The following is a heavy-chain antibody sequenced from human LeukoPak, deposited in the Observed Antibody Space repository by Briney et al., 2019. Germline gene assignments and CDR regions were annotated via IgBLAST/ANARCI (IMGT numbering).Heavy chain of an antibody. Sequence: GGSLRLSCAASGFTFSSYWMSWVRQAPGKGLEWVANIKQDGSEKYYVDSLKGRFTISRDNAKNSLYLQMNSLRAEDTAVYYCARGAGDPIYWYFDLWGRGTLVTVSS. CDR3: ARGAGDPIYWYFDL. CDR1: GFTFSSYW. V-gene: IGHV3-7*01. CDR2: IKQDGSEK. D-gene: IGHD2-21*02. J-gene: IGHJ2*01.